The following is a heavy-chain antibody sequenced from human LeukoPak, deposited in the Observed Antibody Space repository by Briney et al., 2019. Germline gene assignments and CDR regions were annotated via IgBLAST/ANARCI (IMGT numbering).Heavy chain of an antibody. Sequence: SETLSLTCAVYGGSFSGYYWSWIRQPPGKGLEWIGEINHSGSTNYNPSLKSRVTISVDTSKNQFSLKLSSVTAADTAVYYCARSYDMPIGYWGLGTLVTVSS. V-gene: IGHV4-34*01. CDR2: INHSGST. CDR1: GGSFSGYY. J-gene: IGHJ4*02. D-gene: IGHD3-9*01. CDR3: ARSYDMPIGY.